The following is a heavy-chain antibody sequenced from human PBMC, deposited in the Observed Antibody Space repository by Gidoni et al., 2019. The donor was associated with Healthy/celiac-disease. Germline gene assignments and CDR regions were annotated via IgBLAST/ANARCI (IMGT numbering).Heavy chain of an antibody. V-gene: IGHV3-7*01. CDR3: ARGYSGYDGWVY. Sequence: EVQLVVSGGGLVQPGGSLRLPCAASGFTFSSKWMSWVRQAPGKGMEWVANIKQDGSEKYYVDSVKGRFTISRDNAKNSLYLQMNSVRAEDTAVYYCARGYSGYDGWVYWGQGTLVTVSS. CDR2: IKQDGSEK. D-gene: IGHD5-12*01. J-gene: IGHJ4*02. CDR1: GFTFSSKW.